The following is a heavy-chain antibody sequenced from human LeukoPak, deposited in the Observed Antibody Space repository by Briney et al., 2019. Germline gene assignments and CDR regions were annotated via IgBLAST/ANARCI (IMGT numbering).Heavy chain of an antibody. J-gene: IGHJ4*02. CDR3: ARPRSTMVRGVIAYYY. V-gene: IGHV4-30-2*01. Sequence: SETLSLTCAVSGGSISSGGYSWSWIRQPPGKGLEWIGEINHSGSTNYNPSLKSRVTISVDTSKNQFSLKLSSVTAADTAVYYCARPRSTMVRGVIAYYYWGQGTLVTVSS. CDR1: GGSISSGGYS. D-gene: IGHD3-10*01. CDR2: INHSGST.